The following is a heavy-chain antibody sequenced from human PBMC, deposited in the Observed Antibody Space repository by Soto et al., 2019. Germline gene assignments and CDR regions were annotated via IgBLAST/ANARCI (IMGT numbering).Heavy chain of an antibody. CDR3: ARAWYYDFWSGYYEDYYYMDV. J-gene: IGHJ6*03. CDR1: GYTFTSYG. V-gene: IGHV1-18*01. CDR2: ISAYNGNT. Sequence: ASVKVSCKASGYTFTSYGISWVRQAPGQGLEWMGWISAYNGNTNYAQKLQGRVTMTTDTSTSTAYMELRSLRSDDTAVYYCARAWYYDFWSGYYEDYYYMDVWGKGTTVTVSS. D-gene: IGHD3-3*01.